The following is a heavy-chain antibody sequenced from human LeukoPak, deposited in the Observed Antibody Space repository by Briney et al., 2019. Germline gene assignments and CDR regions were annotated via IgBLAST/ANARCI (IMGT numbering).Heavy chain of an antibody. CDR3: ARLYSSGWSSWFDP. Sequence: ASVKVSCKASGYTFTSYGISWVRQAPGQGLEWMGWISAYNGNTNYAQRLQGRVTMTTDTSTSTAYMELRSLRSDDTAVYYCARLYSSGWSSWFDPWGQGTLVTVSS. V-gene: IGHV1-18*01. D-gene: IGHD6-19*01. J-gene: IGHJ5*02. CDR2: ISAYNGNT. CDR1: GYTFTSYG.